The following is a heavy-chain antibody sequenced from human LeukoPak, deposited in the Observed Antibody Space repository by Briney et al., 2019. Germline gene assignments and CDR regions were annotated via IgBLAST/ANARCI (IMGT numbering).Heavy chain of an antibody. D-gene: IGHD5-24*01. Sequence: SETLSLPCTVSGASIKSYYWGWIRQPAGKALEWIGRIYTTGTTYYNPSLKSRVTMSVDMSKNQFSLKLTSVTAADTAVYYCARAGYTAASYILDYWGQGTLVSVSS. CDR1: GASIKSYY. CDR3: ARAGYTAASYILDY. V-gene: IGHV4-4*07. J-gene: IGHJ4*02. CDR2: IYTTGTT.